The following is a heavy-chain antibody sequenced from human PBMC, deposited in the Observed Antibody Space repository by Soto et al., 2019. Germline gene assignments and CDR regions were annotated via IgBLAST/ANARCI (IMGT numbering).Heavy chain of an antibody. V-gene: IGHV4-39*01. D-gene: IGHD6-13*01. CDR1: GGSISSSSYY. J-gene: IGHJ4*02. Sequence: NPSETLSLTCTVSGGSISSSSYYWGWIRQPPGKGLEWIGSIYYSGSTYYNPSLKSRVTISVDTSKNQFSLKLSSVTAADTAVYYCATHIAAAGIFDYWGQGTLVTVSS. CDR3: ATHIAAAGIFDY. CDR2: IYYSGST.